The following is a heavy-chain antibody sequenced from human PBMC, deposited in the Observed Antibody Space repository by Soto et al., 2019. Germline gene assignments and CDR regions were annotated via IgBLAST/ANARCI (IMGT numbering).Heavy chain of an antibody. Sequence: EVQLVESGGALVQPGGALRLSCAASGFTFSSYSMNWVRQAPGRGLEWLSYISSKSKTIFYADSVKGRCIISRDSVRDTRYLKMSSLRAEDTAVYYCAREDILGARSFAYWGQGTLVTVSS. D-gene: IGHD5-12*01. J-gene: IGHJ4*02. CDR3: AREDILGARSFAY. V-gene: IGHV3-48*01. CDR1: GFTFSSYS. CDR2: ISSKSKTI.